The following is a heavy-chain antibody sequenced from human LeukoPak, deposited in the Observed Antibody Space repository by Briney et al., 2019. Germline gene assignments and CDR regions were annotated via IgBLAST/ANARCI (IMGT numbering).Heavy chain of an antibody. CDR2: LSSSGNNI. V-gene: IGHV3-48*04. D-gene: IGHD3-10*01. CDR1: GFTFSSYS. Sequence: GGSLRLSCAASGFTFSSYSMNWVRQAPGVGLEWVAYLSSSGNNIYYADSVKGRFTISRDNAKKSVYLQMNSLRPEDTAVYYCARKIYGSENYIDYWGQGILVTVSS. J-gene: IGHJ4*02. CDR3: ARKIYGSENYIDY.